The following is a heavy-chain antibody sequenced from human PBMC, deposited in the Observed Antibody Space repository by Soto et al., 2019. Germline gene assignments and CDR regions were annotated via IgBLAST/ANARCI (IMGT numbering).Heavy chain of an antibody. CDR2: IYPGDSDT. CDR1: GYSFTSYW. Sequence: GESLKISCKGSGYSFTSYWIGWVRQMPGKGLEWMGIIYPGDSDTRYSPSFQGQATISADTSISTAYLQWSSLKASDTAMYYCARHPRVVVGYYYWYFDLWGRGTLVTVSS. J-gene: IGHJ2*01. V-gene: IGHV5-51*01. D-gene: IGHD3-22*01. CDR3: ARHPRVVVGYYYWYFDL.